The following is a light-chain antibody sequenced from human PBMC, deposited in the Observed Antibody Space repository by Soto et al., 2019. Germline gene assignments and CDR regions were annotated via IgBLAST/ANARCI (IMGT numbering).Light chain of an antibody. J-gene: IGLJ1*01. CDR2: QDT. V-gene: IGLV3-1*01. Sequence: SYELTQPPSVSVPPGQTASITCSGDTVGDKYIYWYQQKPGQTPVLVIFQDTKRPSGIPERFSGSNSGNTATLTISETQALDEADYYCQTWDTSGTGVFGPGTKLSVL. CDR1: TVGDKY. CDR3: QTWDTSGTGV.